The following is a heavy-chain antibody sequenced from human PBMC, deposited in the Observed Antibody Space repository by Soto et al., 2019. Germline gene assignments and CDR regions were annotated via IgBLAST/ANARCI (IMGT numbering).Heavy chain of an antibody. CDR2: TRNKANSYTT. V-gene: IGHV3-72*01. Sequence: GGSLRLSCAASGFTFSDHYMDWVRQAPGKGLEWVGRTRNKANSYTTEYAASVKGRFTISRDDSKNSLYLQMNSLKTEDTAVYYCARVQVGFGELLRYYYMDVWGKGTTVTVSS. J-gene: IGHJ6*03. CDR3: ARVQVGFGELLRYYYMDV. CDR1: GFTFSDHY. D-gene: IGHD3-10*01.